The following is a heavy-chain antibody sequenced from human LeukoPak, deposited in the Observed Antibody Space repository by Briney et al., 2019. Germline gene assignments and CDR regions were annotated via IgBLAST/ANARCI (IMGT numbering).Heavy chain of an antibody. V-gene: IGHV3-30*01. CDR2: ISYDGSNK. D-gene: IGHD1-26*01. Sequence: GRSLRLSCAASGFTFSSYAMHWVRQAPGKGLEWVAVISYDGSNKYYADSVKGRFTISRDNSKNTLYLQMNSLRAEDTAMYYCARAPGSYYDYYFDYWGQGTLVTVSS. J-gene: IGHJ4*02. CDR1: GFTFSSYA. CDR3: ARAPGSYYDYYFDY.